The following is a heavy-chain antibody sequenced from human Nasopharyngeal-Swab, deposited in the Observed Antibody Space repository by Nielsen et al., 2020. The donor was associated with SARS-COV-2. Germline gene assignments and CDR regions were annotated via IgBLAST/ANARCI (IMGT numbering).Heavy chain of an antibody. D-gene: IGHD2-15*01. CDR1: GFTFSSYA. Sequence: GESLKISCAASGFTFSSYAMYWVRQAPGKGLEWVAVITYDGSNKYYADSVKGRFTISRDNSKNTLYLQMNSLRAEDTAVYYCARDVGGRDNYWGQGALVTVSS. CDR2: ITYDGSNK. CDR3: ARDVGGRDNY. V-gene: IGHV3-30-3*01. J-gene: IGHJ4*02.